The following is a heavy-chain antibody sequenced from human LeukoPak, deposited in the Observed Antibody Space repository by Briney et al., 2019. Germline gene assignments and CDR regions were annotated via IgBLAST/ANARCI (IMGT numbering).Heavy chain of an antibody. Sequence: ASVKASCKASGYTFTGYYMHWVRQAPGQGLEWMGWINPNSGGTNYAQKFQGRVTMTRDTSISTAYMELSRLRSDDTAVYYCARIEPAELQLDYWGQGTLVTVSS. J-gene: IGHJ4*02. V-gene: IGHV1-2*02. CDR3: ARIEPAELQLDY. D-gene: IGHD1-7*01. CDR2: INPNSGGT. CDR1: GYTFTGYY.